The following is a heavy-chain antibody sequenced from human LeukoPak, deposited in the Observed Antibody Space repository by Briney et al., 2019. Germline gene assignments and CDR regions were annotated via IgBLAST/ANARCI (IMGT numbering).Heavy chain of an antibody. CDR2: ISGSGDST. V-gene: IGHV3-23*01. Sequence: PGGSLRLSCAASGFTFSSYAMSWVRQAPGKGLEWVSAISGSGDSTYHADSVKGRFTISRDNSKNTLYLQMNSLRDEDTAVYYCAKGGTASPGLSNCGQGTLVTVSS. J-gene: IGHJ4*02. D-gene: IGHD6-13*01. CDR1: GFTFSSYA. CDR3: AKGGTASPGLSN.